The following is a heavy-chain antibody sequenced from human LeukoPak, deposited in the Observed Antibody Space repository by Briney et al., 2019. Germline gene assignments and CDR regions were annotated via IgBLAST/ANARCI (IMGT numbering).Heavy chain of an antibody. Sequence: PSETLSLTCTVSGGSISSSSYYWGWIRQPPGKGLEWIGYIYHSGSTYYNPSLKSRVTISLDRSKNQFSLKLSSVTAADTAVYYCARETWGFGAFDIWGQGTMVTVSS. CDR1: GGSISSSSYY. CDR2: IYHSGST. J-gene: IGHJ3*02. CDR3: ARETWGFGAFDI. D-gene: IGHD7-27*01. V-gene: IGHV4-39*07.